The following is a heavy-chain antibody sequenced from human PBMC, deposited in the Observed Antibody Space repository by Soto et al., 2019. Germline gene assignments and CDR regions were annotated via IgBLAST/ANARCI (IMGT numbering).Heavy chain of an antibody. D-gene: IGHD2-15*01. CDR1: GYPFSAFD. V-gene: IGHV1-8*01. CDR2: MNPDSGDT. J-gene: IGHJ4*02. Sequence: QVQLVQSGAEVKKPGASVKVSCEASGYPFSAFDINLVRQAAGQGLEWMGWMNPDSGDTAFAQRFQDRITMTRSTSISTAYMELSRLTSDDTAVYYCVRQPGGVATPGDDYWGQRTLVTVSS. CDR3: VRQPGGVATPGDDY.